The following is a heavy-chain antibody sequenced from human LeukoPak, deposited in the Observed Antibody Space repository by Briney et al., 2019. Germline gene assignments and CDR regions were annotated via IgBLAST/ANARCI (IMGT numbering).Heavy chain of an antibody. CDR3: ARGLTEFGGGDDPFDI. CDR2: IYYSGGT. CDR1: GGSISSYY. Sequence: SETLSLTCTVSGGSISSYYWSWFRQPPGKGLELIGYIYYSGGTNCNPSLHNRITISVDTSRTRVSLQLTSVTAADTAFYYCARGLTEFGGGDDPFDIWGQGTMVTVAS. D-gene: IGHD3-10*01. J-gene: IGHJ3*02. V-gene: IGHV4-59*01.